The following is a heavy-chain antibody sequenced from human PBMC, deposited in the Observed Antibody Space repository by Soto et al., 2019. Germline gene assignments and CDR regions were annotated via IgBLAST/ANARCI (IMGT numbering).Heavy chain of an antibody. CDR1: GFTFSSYA. Sequence: GGSLRLSCAASGFTFSSYAMHWVRQAPGKGLEWVAVISYDGRNKYYADSVKGRFTISRDNSKNTLYLQMNSLRAEDTAVYYCAREGAATDYWGQGTLVTVSS. V-gene: IGHV3-30*04. D-gene: IGHD6-13*01. CDR3: AREGAATDY. J-gene: IGHJ4*02. CDR2: ISYDGRNK.